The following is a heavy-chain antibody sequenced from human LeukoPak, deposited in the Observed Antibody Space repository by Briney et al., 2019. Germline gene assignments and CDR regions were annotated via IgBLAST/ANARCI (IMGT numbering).Heavy chain of an antibody. CDR1: GGSISSYY. CDR3: ARDPLGGYHFDY. CDR2: ISYSGST. V-gene: IGHV4-59*01. D-gene: IGHD3-16*02. Sequence: SETLSLTCTVSGGSISSYYWSWIRQPPGKGLEWIGYISYSGSTKYNPSLKSRVTISVDRSKNQFSLKLSSVTAADTAVYYCARDPLGGYHFDYWGQGTLVTASS. J-gene: IGHJ4*02.